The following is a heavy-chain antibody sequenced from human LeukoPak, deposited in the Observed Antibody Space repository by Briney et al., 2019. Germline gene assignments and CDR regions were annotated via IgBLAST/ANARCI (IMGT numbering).Heavy chain of an antibody. Sequence: ASVKDSCNASGYTITSYCISCVGQAPGQGLEWMGWISAYNGNTNYAQKLQGRVTMTTDTSTSTAYMELRSLRSDDTAVYYCARGFHYATNYFDYWGQGTLVTVSS. J-gene: IGHJ4*02. V-gene: IGHV1-18*01. D-gene: IGHD4-17*01. CDR1: GYTITSYC. CDR2: ISAYNGNT. CDR3: ARGFHYATNYFDY.